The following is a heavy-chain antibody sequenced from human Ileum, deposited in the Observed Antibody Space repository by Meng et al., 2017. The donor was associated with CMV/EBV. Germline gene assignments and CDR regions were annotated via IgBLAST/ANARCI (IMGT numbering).Heavy chain of an antibody. CDR1: GDSISRGDYY. CDR3: ARVVIPPTKTHLVCFDP. V-gene: IGHV4-30-4*08. Sequence: SETLSLTCTVSGDSISRGDYYWRWIRQPPGKGLLWIGYIYYRRSTYYNPSLKSRVIMSADTSKNQFSLRLSSVTAADTAVYYCARVVIPPTKTHLVCFDPWGQGSLVTVSS. CDR2: IYYRRST. D-gene: IGHD3-16*02. J-gene: IGHJ5*02.